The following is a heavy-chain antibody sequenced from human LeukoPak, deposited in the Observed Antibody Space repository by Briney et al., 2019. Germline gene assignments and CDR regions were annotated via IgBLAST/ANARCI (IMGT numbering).Heavy chain of an antibody. CDR1: GGSFSGYY. CDR2: INHSGST. CDR3: ARGPPRRLLWFGELLYSASFDY. J-gene: IGHJ4*02. V-gene: IGHV4-34*01. Sequence: SETLSLTCAVYGGSFSGYYWSWIRQPPGKGLEWIGEINHSGSTNYNPSLKSRVTISVDTSKNQFSPKLSSVTAADTAVYYCARGPPRRLLWFGELLYSASFDYWGQGTLVTVSS. D-gene: IGHD3-10*01.